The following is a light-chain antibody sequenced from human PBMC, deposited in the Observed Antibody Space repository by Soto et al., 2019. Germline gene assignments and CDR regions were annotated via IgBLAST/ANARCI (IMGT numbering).Light chain of an antibody. J-gene: IGKJ1*01. Sequence: AIQMTQSPSSLSASVGDRVTITCRASQGIRNDLGWYQQKPGKAPRILIYGASSLQSGVPSRFSGRGSGTEFTLTISSLQPEDFATYYCLQDYDYPRTFGQGTKVEF. CDR1: QGIRND. CDR2: GAS. V-gene: IGKV1-6*02. CDR3: LQDYDYPRT.